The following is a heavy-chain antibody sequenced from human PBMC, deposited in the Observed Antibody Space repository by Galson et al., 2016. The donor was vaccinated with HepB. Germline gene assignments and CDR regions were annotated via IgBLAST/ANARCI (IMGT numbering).Heavy chain of an antibody. J-gene: IGHJ4*02. D-gene: IGHD3-10*01. Sequence: SLRLSCAASGFNFSSYGLHWVRQAPGKGLEWVAVISHDGLNKLYADSVKGRFTVSRDTSKNTVYLQMNSLRPEDAAVYFCAKDNFAHGSGSYLDFWGQGTLVTVSS. CDR1: GFNFSSYG. V-gene: IGHV3-30*18. CDR2: ISHDGLNK. CDR3: AKDNFAHGSGSYLDF.